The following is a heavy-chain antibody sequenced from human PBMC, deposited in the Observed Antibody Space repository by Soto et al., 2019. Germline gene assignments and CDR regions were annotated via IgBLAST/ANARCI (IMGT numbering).Heavy chain of an antibody. CDR1: GYTFTSYG. D-gene: IGHD3-9*01. CDR2: ISAYNGNT. J-gene: IGHJ6*02. Sequence: ASVKVSCKASGYTFTSYGISWVRQAPGQGLEWMGWISAYNGNTNYAQKLQGRVTMTTDTSTSTAYMELRSLRSDDTAVYYCARDSTGWLGVLAEYYYGMDVWGQGTTVTVAS. CDR3: ARDSTGWLGVLAEYYYGMDV. V-gene: IGHV1-18*01.